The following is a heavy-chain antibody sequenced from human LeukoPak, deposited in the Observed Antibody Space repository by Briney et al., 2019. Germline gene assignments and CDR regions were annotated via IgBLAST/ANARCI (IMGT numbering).Heavy chain of an antibody. CDR3: ARARTTVTGYYFDY. V-gene: IGHV4-59*01. CDR2: IYYSGST. J-gene: IGHJ4*02. D-gene: IGHD4-17*01. Sequence: PPETLSLTCTVSGGSISSYYWSWIRQPPGKGLEWIGYIYYSGSTNYNPSLKSRVTISVDTSKNQFSLKLSSVTAADTAVYYCARARTTVTGYYFDYWGQGTLVTVSS. CDR1: GGSISSYY.